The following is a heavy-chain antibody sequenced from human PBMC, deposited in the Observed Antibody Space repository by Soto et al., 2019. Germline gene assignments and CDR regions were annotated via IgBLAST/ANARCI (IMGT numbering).Heavy chain of an antibody. CDR2: LGRGGGRT. CDR1: GFTFSNYA. Sequence: WGSLRLSCAASGFTFSNYAMSWVRRAPGKGPEWVSGLGRGGGRTGYRASVRGRFTISRDNCRHQLYRQVKSLRAGDTALYSLASDARVCGDAFDRWDNGTRVT. D-gene: IGHD3-16*01. V-gene: IGHV3-23*01. J-gene: IGHJ3*01. CDR3: ASDARVCGDAFDR.